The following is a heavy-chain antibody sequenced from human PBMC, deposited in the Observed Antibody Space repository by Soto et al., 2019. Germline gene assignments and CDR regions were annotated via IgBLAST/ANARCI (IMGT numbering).Heavy chain of an antibody. V-gene: IGHV3-23*01. CDR3: AKGPSSGWYYFDY. J-gene: IGHJ4*02. Sequence: GGSLRLSCAASGFTFSNYVMTWVRRAPKKGLEWVSVTSGGGTYTYYAESVRGRFTISTDNSKNTLYLQMNSLRAEDTAIYYCAKGPSSGWYYFDYWGQGTLVTVSS. CDR1: GFTFSNYV. D-gene: IGHD6-19*01. CDR2: TSGGGTYT.